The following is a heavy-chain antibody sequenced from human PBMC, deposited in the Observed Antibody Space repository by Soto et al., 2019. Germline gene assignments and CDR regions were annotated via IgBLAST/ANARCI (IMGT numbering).Heavy chain of an antibody. J-gene: IGHJ4*02. V-gene: IGHV1-69*13. CDR2: IIPIFGAA. CDR3: ASLNYYDSSGYYYRFDY. CDR1: GGTFSSYA. D-gene: IGHD3-22*01. Sequence: ASVKVSCKASGGTFSSYAISWVRQAPGQGLEWMGGIIPIFGAANYAQKFQGRVTITADESTSTAYMELSSLRSEDTAVYYCASLNYYDSSGYYYRFDYWGQGTLVTVSS.